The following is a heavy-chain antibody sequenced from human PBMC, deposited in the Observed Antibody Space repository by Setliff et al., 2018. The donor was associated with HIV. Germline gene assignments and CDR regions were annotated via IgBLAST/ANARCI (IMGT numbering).Heavy chain of an antibody. CDR3: ARDRGVRGANDAFNI. J-gene: IGHJ3*02. CDR2: INTYTANP. D-gene: IGHD3-10*01. V-gene: IGHV7-4-1*02. CDR1: GYTFTSYA. Sequence: VSCKAFGYTFTSYALNWVRQAPGQGLEWMGWINTYTANPMYAQGFTGRFVFSLDTSVRTAYLQISSLKAEDTALYYCARDRGVRGANDAFNIWGLGTMVTVSS.